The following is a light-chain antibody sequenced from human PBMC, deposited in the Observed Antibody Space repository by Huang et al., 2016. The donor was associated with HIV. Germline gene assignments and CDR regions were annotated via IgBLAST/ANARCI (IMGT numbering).Light chain of an antibody. CDR3: QQYNSYPWT. Sequence: DIQMTQSPSTLSASVGDRVTITCRASQSITSWLAWYQQKPGKAPKLLIYEASNSESGFPSRFSGSGSGTDFTLTINSLQPDDFATYYCQQYNSYPWTFGQGTKVEIK. CDR1: QSITSW. V-gene: IGKV1-5*03. J-gene: IGKJ1*01. CDR2: EAS.